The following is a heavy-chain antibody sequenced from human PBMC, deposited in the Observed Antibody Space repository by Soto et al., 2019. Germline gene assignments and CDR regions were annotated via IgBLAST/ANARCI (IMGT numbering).Heavy chain of an antibody. CDR2: IYPGDSDT. CDR3: ARSIRSRFSSSEHIDY. Sequence: ESLKLSCKGSGYSFTSYWIGWVRQMPGKGLEWMGIIYPGDSDTRYSPSFQGQVTISADKSISTAYLQWSSLKASDTAMYYCARSIRSRFSSSEHIDYWGQGTLVTGSS. V-gene: IGHV5-51*01. J-gene: IGHJ4*02. D-gene: IGHD6-13*01. CDR1: GYSFTSYW.